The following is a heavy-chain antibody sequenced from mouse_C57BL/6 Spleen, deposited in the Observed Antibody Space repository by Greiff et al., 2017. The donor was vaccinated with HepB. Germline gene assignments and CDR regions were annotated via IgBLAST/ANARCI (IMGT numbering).Heavy chain of an antibody. V-gene: IGHV1-59*01. CDR3: ARSLLTTVVAGGY. J-gene: IGHJ2*01. CDR2: IDPSDSYT. CDR1: GYTFTSYW. D-gene: IGHD1-1*01. Sequence: VQLQQPGAELVRPGTSVKLSCKASGYTFTSYWMHWVKQRPGQGLEWIGVIDPSDSYTNYNQKFKGKATLTVDTSSSTAYMQRSSLTSEDSAVYYCARSLLTTVVAGGYWGQGTTLTVSS.